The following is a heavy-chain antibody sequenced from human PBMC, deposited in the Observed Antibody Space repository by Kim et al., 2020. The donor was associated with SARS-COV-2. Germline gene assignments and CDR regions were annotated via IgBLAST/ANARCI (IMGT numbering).Heavy chain of an antibody. D-gene: IGHD3-10*01. CDR2: ITSGGETI. Sequence: VGSLRLSCAASGIPFSAFYMTWIRLAPGKVLELVSYITSGGETIYYADSVKSRFPISRDNADNSVHLQMSSLRVEDTAIYYCARGGLLTVFADYWGQGTMVTVSS. CDR3: ARGGLLTVFADY. CDR1: GIPFSAFY. J-gene: IGHJ4*02. V-gene: IGHV3-11*01.